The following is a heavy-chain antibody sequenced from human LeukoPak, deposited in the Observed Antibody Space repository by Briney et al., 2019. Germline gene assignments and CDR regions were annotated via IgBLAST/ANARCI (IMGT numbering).Heavy chain of an antibody. V-gene: IGHV3-73*01. CDR1: RFTFSVSA. D-gene: IGHD4-17*01. J-gene: IGHJ4*02. CDR3: TTQTTVTTDY. Sequence: GGSLRLSCAASRFTFSVSAIHWVRQASGKGLEWVGRIRSKTNNYATAYAASMKGRFTISRDDSKNTAYLQIDSLKTEDTAVYYCTTQTTVTTDYWGQGTLVTVSS. CDR2: IRSKTNNYAT.